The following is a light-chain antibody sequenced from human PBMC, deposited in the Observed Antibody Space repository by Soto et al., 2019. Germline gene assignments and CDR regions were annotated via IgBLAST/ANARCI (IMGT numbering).Light chain of an antibody. CDR1: QGISNY. CDR3: QQVDSYPRT. CDR2: AAS. Sequence: DIPMTQSPSSLSASVGDRVTIPCRASQGISNYLAWYQQKPGTVPKLLISAASTLQTGVPSRFSGGGSGTDFSLTISSLHPEDVATYYCQQVDSYPRTFGQGTMVDVK. V-gene: IGKV1-27*01. J-gene: IGKJ1*01.